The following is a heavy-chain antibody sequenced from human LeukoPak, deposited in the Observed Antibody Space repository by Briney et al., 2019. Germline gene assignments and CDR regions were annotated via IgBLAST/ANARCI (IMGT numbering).Heavy chain of an antibody. Sequence: SETLSLTCAVYGGSFSGYYWSWIRQPPGKGLEWIGEINHSGSTNYNPSLKSRVTISVDTSKNQFSLKLSSVTAADTAVYYCATLRPARYYYGMDVWGQGTTVTVSS. V-gene: IGHV4-34*01. J-gene: IGHJ6*02. CDR2: INHSGST. D-gene: IGHD2-2*01. CDR1: GGSFSGYY. CDR3: ATLRPARYYYGMDV.